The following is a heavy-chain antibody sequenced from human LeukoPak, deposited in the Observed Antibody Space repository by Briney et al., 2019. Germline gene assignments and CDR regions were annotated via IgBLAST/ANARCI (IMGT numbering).Heavy chain of an antibody. CDR2: MNPNSGNT. D-gene: IGHD2/OR15-2a*01. V-gene: IGHV1-8*01. Sequence: ASVKVSCKASGYTFTSYDINWVRQATGQGLEWMGWMNPNSGNTGYAQKFQGRVTMTRNTSISTAYMELSSLRSEDTAVYYCARLLHPDQGSSDYWGQGTLVTVSS. CDR3: ARLLHPDQGSSDY. J-gene: IGHJ4*02. CDR1: GYTFTSYD.